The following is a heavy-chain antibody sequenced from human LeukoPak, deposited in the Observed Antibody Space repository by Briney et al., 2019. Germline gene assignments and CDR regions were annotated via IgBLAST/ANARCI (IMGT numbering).Heavy chain of an antibody. D-gene: IGHD3-3*01. V-gene: IGHV4-39*01. CDR3: ARKVRFLEWSLFDP. CDR2: IYYSGST. J-gene: IGHJ5*02. CDR1: GGSISSSSYY. Sequence: SETLSLTCTVSGGSISSSSYYWGWIHQPPGKGLEWIGSIYYSGSTYYNPSLKSRVTISVDTSKNQFSLKLSSVTAADTAVYYCARKVRFLEWSLFDPWGQGTLVTVSS.